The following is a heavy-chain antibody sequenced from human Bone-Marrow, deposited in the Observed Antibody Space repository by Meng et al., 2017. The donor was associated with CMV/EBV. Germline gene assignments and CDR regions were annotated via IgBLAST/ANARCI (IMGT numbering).Heavy chain of an antibody. D-gene: IGHD6-19*01. Sequence: ASVKVSCKASGYTFTSYYMHWVRQAPGQGLEWMGIINPSGGSTSYAQKFQGRVTMTRDTSTSTVYMELSSLRSEDTAVYYCARDTQESSGWYGDFQHWGQGPRVTGSS. V-gene: IGHV1-46*01. CDR1: GYTFTSYY. CDR2: INPSGGST. J-gene: IGHJ1*01. CDR3: ARDTQESSGWYGDFQH.